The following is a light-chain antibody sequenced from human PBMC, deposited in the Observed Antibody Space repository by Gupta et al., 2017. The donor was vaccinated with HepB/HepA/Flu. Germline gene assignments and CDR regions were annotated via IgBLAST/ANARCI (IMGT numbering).Light chain of an antibody. Sequence: DIVMTQSPHSLAVSLGERATINCKSSQSVLLFSDNKNYLGWYQQKVGQPPKLLIHWASTREPAVPDRFRGSGSGTDFTLTINGLQAEDAAVYYCHQDTSRPYSFGPGTKVDVK. J-gene: IGKJ3*01. CDR3: HQDTSRPYS. CDR1: QSVLLFSDNKNY. CDR2: WAS. V-gene: IGKV4-1*01.